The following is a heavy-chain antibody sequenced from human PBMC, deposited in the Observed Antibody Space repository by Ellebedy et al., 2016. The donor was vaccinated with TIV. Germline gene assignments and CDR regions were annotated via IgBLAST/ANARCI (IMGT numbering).Heavy chain of an antibody. V-gene: IGHV1-69*06. Sequence: SVKVSCXASGGTFSSYAISWVRQAPGQGLEWMGGIIPIFGTANYAQKFQGRVTITADKSTSTAYMELRSLRSDDTAVYYCARDRGIVVGDIDYWGQGTLVTVSS. J-gene: IGHJ4*02. CDR2: IIPIFGTA. D-gene: IGHD3-22*01. CDR3: ARDRGIVVGDIDY. CDR1: GGTFSSYA.